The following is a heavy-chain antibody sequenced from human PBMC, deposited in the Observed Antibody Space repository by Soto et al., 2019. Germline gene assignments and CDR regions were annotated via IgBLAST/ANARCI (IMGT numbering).Heavy chain of an antibody. J-gene: IGHJ4*02. CDR3: ARRGTTVTTETFDY. CDR1: GGSISSSSYY. V-gene: IGHV4-39*01. D-gene: IGHD4-17*01. CDR2: IYYSGST. Sequence: QLQLQESGPGLVKPSETLSLTCTVSGGSISSSSYYWGWIRQPPGKVLEWIGSIYYSGSTYYNPSLKSRVTISVDTSKNQFSLKLSSVTAADTAVYYCARRGTTVTTETFDYWGQGTLVTVSS.